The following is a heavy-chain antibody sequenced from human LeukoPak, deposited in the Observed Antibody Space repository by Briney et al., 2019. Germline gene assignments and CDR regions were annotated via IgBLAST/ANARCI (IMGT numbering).Heavy chain of an antibody. D-gene: IGHD6-25*01. CDR2: ISDSGART. Sequence: GGSLRLSCAASGFTFSSYAMTWVRQAPGKGLEWVSTISDSGARTNYADSAKGRFTISRDNSMNTLYLQMNSLRADDTGVYYCASDYFLDYWGQGTLVTVSS. J-gene: IGHJ4*02. CDR1: GFTFSSYA. V-gene: IGHV3-23*01. CDR3: ASDYFLDY.